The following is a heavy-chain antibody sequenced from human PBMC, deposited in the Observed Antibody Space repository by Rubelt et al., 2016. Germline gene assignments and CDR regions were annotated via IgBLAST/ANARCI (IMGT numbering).Heavy chain of an antibody. V-gene: IGHV4-59*08. CDR3: TRTSPPEPAATKRAFDS. J-gene: IGHJ3*02. Sequence: QVQLQESGPGLVRPSETLSLTSTVSGGSISSYYWSWIRQPPGKGLEWIGYIYYTGSTSYNPSLKSRVTISVDTSENQLSLSLSSVTATDTAIYYCTRTSPPEPAATKRAFDSWGRGAVVTVSS. D-gene: IGHD2-2*01. CDR2: IYYTGST. CDR1: GGSISSYY.